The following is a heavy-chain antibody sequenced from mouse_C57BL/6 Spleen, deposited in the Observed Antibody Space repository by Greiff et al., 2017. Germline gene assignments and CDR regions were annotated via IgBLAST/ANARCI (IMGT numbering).Heavy chain of an antibody. CDR3: ARGILYYFDY. CDR1: GYTFTSSW. Sequence: QVQLQQPGPELVRPGSSVKMSCKASGYTFTSSWMHWVKQRPIQGLEWIGNIYPSDNEPHYNQKLKDKATLTVDKSSSTAYRQLSSLTSEDSAVYYCARGILYYFDYWCQGTTLTVSS. V-gene: IGHV1-52*01. CDR2: IYPSDNEP. J-gene: IGHJ2*01.